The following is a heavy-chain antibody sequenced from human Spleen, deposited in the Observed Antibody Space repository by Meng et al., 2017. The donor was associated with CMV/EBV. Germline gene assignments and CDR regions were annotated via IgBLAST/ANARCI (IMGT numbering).Heavy chain of an antibody. D-gene: IGHD6-19*01. CDR2: TYYRSKWYS. J-gene: IGHJ6*02. Sequence: SQTLSLTCAISGDSLSSNSAAWNWIRQSPSRGLEWLGRTYYRSKWYSDYAVSVKSRITFIPDTSKNQFSLQLNSVTPEDTAVYYCTRDGIAVAGNYYYGMDVWGQGTTVTVSS. CDR1: GDSLSSNSAA. CDR3: TRDGIAVAGNYYYGMDV. V-gene: IGHV6-1*01.